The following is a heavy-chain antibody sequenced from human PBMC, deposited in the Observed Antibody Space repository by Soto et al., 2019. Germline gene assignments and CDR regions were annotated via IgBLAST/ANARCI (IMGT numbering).Heavy chain of an antibody. Sequence: ASVKVSCKASGYTFTSYYMHWVRQAPGQGLEWMGIINPSGGSTSYAQKFQGRVTMTRDTSTSTVYMELSSLRSEDTAVYYCARDQTRSYYYYGMDVWGQGTTVTVSS. CDR2: INPSGGST. CDR3: ARDQTRSYYYYGMDV. CDR1: GYTFTSYY. J-gene: IGHJ6*02. V-gene: IGHV1-46*01.